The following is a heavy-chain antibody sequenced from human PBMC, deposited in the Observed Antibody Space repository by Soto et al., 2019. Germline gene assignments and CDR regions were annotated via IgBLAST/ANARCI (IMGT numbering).Heavy chain of an antibody. Sequence: PSETLSLTCTVSGGSISTYYWSWIRQPPGKGLEWIGYINSSGSTNYNPSLKSRVTISVDPSKNQFSLKLSSVTAADTAVYYCARGFCSGGSCYSNRGMDVWGQGTTVTVSS. V-gene: IGHV4-59*01. CDR1: GGSISTYY. CDR3: ARGFCSGGSCYSNRGMDV. CDR2: INSSGST. D-gene: IGHD2-15*01. J-gene: IGHJ6*02.